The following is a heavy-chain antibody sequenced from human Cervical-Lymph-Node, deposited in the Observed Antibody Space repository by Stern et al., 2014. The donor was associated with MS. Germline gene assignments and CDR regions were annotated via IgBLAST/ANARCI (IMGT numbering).Heavy chain of an antibody. CDR1: GFTFSNYG. CDR2: IWHDGNKK. D-gene: IGHD1-7*01. CDR3: ARGNWNYEGMGY. Sequence: QVQLEESGAGVVQPGRSLRLSCAASGFTFSNYGMHWVRQAPGKGLEWMAVIWHDGNKKNYADSVKGRFTITRDKSKNTLFLQMSSLTAEDTALYYCARGNWNYEGMGYWGQGTLVTVSS. V-gene: IGHV3-33*01. J-gene: IGHJ4*02.